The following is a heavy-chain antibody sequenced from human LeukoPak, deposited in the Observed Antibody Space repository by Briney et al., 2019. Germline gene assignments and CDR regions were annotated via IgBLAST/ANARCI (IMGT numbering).Heavy chain of an antibody. CDR3: ARDQDIVVVVAADDAFDI. Sequence: GGSLRLSCAASGFTFSSYGMHWVRQAPGKGLEWVAVIWYGGSNKYYADSVKGRFTISRDNSKNTLYLQMNSLRAEDTAVYYCARDQDIVVVVAADDAFDIWGQGTMVTVSS. D-gene: IGHD2-15*01. J-gene: IGHJ3*02. V-gene: IGHV3-33*08. CDR2: IWYGGSNK. CDR1: GFTFSSYG.